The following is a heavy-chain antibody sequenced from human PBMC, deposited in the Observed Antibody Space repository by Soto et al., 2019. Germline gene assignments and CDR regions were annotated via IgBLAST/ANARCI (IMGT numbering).Heavy chain of an antibody. D-gene: IGHD1-26*01. Sequence: SETLSLTCTVSSGSINNDDYYWSWIRQSPGKGLEWIGYIYTSGTTFYNPSLRGRVLISIDTSENHFSLKLSSVTAADTAVYHCAAFRGAYWYFDLWGRGTLGTVSS. CDR1: SGSINNDDYY. CDR2: IYTSGTT. CDR3: AAFRGAYWYFDL. J-gene: IGHJ2*01. V-gene: IGHV4-30-4*01.